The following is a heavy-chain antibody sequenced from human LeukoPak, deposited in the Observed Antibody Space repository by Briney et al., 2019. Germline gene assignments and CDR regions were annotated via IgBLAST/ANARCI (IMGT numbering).Heavy chain of an antibody. D-gene: IGHD4-17*01. J-gene: IGHJ3*02. Sequence: GGSLKISCKGSGYSFTSYWIGWVRQMPGKGLEWLEIIYPGDSDTRYSPSFQGQVTISADKSISTAYLQWSSLKASDTAMYYCARQVPGGLSGDYEDAFDIWGQGTMVTVSS. CDR3: ARQVPGGLSGDYEDAFDI. V-gene: IGHV5-51*01. CDR1: GYSFTSYW. CDR2: IYPGDSDT.